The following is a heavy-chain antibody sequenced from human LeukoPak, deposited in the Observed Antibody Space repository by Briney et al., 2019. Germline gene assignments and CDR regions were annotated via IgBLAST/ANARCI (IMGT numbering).Heavy chain of an antibody. Sequence: GGSLRLSCAASAFTFRNYGMHWVRQAPGKGLEWVAFIRYDGSSKYYADSAKGRFTISRDNSKNTVYLQMNSLRAEDTAVYYCAKDRVAEMAPTDYWGQGTLVTVSS. CDR2: IRYDGSSK. J-gene: IGHJ4*02. D-gene: IGHD5-24*01. V-gene: IGHV3-30*02. CDR3: AKDRVAEMAPTDY. CDR1: AFTFRNYG.